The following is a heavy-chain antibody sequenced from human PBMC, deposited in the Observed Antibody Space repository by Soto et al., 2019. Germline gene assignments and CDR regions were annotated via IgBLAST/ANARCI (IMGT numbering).Heavy chain of an antibody. V-gene: IGHV1-3*01. CDR1: GYIFTNYA. J-gene: IGHJ4*02. D-gene: IGHD3-22*01. Sequence: EASVKVSCKASGYIFTNYAIHWVRQAPGQRLEWMGWINAGNGKTKYSQNFQGRVTITRDTSASIAYMEVNGLRSEDTAVYYCARGIWVSTTADYYHDSWRQATLVTVSS. CDR2: INAGNGKT. CDR3: ARGIWVSTTADYYHDS.